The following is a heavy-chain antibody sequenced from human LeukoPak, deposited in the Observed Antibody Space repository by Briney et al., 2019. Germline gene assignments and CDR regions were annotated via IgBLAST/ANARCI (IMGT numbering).Heavy chain of an antibody. Sequence: SETLSLTCAVYGGSFSGYYWSWIRQPPGKGLEWIGEINHSGSTNYNPSLKSRVTISVDTSKNQFSLKLSSVTAADTAVYYCARLGYGSGSYTRYYYYYYMDVWGKGTTVTISS. D-gene: IGHD3-10*01. CDR3: ARLGYGSGSYTRYYYYYYMDV. CDR1: GGSFSGYY. V-gene: IGHV4-34*01. CDR2: INHSGST. J-gene: IGHJ6*03.